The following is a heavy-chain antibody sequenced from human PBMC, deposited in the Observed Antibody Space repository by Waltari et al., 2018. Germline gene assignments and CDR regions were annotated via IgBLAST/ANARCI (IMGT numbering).Heavy chain of an antibody. Sequence: QVQLVESGGGVVQPGRSLRLSCAASGFTFRSYGMPWVRRAPGKGLEWVAVISYDGSNKYYADSVKGRFTISRDNSKNTLYLQMNSLRAEDTAVYYCAKENDILTAGMDVWGQGTTVTVSS. J-gene: IGHJ6*02. CDR2: ISYDGSNK. D-gene: IGHD3-9*01. CDR3: AKENDILTAGMDV. V-gene: IGHV3-30*18. CDR1: GFTFRSYG.